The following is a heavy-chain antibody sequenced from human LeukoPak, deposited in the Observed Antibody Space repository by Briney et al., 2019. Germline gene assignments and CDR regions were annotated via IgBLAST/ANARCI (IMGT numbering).Heavy chain of an antibody. Sequence: GGSLGLSCAASGFTFSDYSMNWVRQAPGKGLEWISYSGIDSGNTNYADSVKGRFTISGDKAKNSLYLQMNSLRVEDTAVYYCARDYKYAFDNWGQGTLVTVSS. V-gene: IGHV3-48*01. CDR3: ARDYKYAFDN. CDR1: GFTFSDYS. D-gene: IGHD5-24*01. J-gene: IGHJ4*02. CDR2: SGIDSGNT.